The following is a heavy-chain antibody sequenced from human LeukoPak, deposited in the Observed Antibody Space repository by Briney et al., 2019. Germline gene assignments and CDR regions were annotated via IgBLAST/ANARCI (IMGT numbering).Heavy chain of an antibody. Sequence: GGSLRLSCAASGFRFSTYAMNWVRQAPEKGLEWVSGITGSGDNTYHTDSVKGRFTISRDNSNNMLYLHMNSLRAEDTAIYFCAKDLPGRWRKFDYWGQGTLVTVSS. J-gene: IGHJ4*02. CDR1: GFRFSTYA. V-gene: IGHV3-23*01. CDR3: AKDLPGRWRKFDY. CDR2: ITGSGDNT. D-gene: IGHD3-3*01.